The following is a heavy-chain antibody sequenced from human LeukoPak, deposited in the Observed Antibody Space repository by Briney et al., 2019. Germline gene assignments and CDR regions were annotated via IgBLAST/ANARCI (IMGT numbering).Heavy chain of an antibody. D-gene: IGHD6-13*01. CDR2: ISSSSSYI. V-gene: IGHV3-21*01. CDR1: GFTFSSYS. Sequence: PGGSLSLSCAASGFTFSSYSMNWVRQAPGKGLEWVSSISSSSSYIYYADSVKGRFTISRDNAKNSLYLQMNSLRAEDTAVYYCARGSSSWYSYWGQGTLVTVSS. J-gene: IGHJ4*02. CDR3: ARGSSSWYSY.